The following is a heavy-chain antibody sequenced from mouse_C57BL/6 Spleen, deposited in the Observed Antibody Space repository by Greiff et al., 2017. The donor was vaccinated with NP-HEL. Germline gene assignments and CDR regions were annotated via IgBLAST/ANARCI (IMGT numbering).Heavy chain of an antibody. J-gene: IGHJ4*01. CDR2: IYPGDGDT. V-gene: IGHV1-82*01. Sequence: VQLQQSGPELVKPGASVKISCKASGYAFSSPWMNWVKQRPGKGLEWIGRIYPGDGDTNYNGKFKGKATLTADKSSSPAYMQLSSLTSEDSAVYFCARSGCLYAMDYWGQGTSVTVSA. CDR3: ARSGCLYAMDY. CDR1: GYAFSSPW.